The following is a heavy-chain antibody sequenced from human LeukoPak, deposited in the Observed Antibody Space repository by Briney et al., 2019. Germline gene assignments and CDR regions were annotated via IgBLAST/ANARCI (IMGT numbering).Heavy chain of an antibody. Sequence: ASVKVSFKASGFTFTSYTIHWVRQPPAQRLEWLGCIHAGSGDTRYSQDFQGRVTITRDTSANTTYMELSSLRSEDMGVYFCARDRTPVAATPPTGLDPWGQGTLVTVSS. CDR3: ARDRTPVAATPPTGLDP. CDR1: GFTFTSYT. V-gene: IGHV1-3*03. D-gene: IGHD2-15*01. CDR2: IHAGSGDT. J-gene: IGHJ5*02.